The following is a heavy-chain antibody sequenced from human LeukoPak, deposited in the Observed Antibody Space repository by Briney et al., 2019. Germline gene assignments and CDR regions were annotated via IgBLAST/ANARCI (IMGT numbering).Heavy chain of an antibody. CDR1: GYTFTGYY. J-gene: IGHJ4*02. Sequence: GASVKVSCKASGYTFTGYYMHWVRQAPGQGLEWMGWINPNSGGTNYAQKFQGRVTMTRDTSISTAYMELSRLRSDDTAVYYCARARKDDSSYYFDYWGQGTLVTVSS. CDR3: ARARKDDSSYYFDY. CDR2: INPNSGGT. D-gene: IGHD1-14*01. V-gene: IGHV1-2*02.